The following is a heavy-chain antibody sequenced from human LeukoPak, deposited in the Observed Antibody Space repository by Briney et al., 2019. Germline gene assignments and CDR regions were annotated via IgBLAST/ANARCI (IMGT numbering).Heavy chain of an antibody. V-gene: IGHV1-18*01. D-gene: IGHD3-22*01. J-gene: IGHJ4*02. Sequence: ASVKLSCKASGYTFTSYGISWVRQAPGQGLEWMGWISAYNGNTNHAQKLQGRVTMTTDTSTSTAYMELRSLRSDDTAVHYCARVRSYYDSSAYDYWGQGTLVTVSS. CDR2: ISAYNGNT. CDR3: ARVRSYYDSSAYDY. CDR1: GYTFTSYG.